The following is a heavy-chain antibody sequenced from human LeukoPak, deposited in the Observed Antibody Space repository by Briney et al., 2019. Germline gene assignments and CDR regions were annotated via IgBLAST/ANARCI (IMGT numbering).Heavy chain of an antibody. V-gene: IGHV3-74*01. Sequence: GGSLRLSCTASGFAFSRDWMHWVRQAPGKGLIWVARINRDGTYMNYAESVRGRFTISRDNAKNTLHLQMNSLRAEDTAVYYCANDLRNYYDTSVLSWGQGTLVTVSS. D-gene: IGHD3-22*01. CDR1: GFAFSRDW. J-gene: IGHJ5*02. CDR3: ANDLRNYYDTSVLS. CDR2: INRDGTYM.